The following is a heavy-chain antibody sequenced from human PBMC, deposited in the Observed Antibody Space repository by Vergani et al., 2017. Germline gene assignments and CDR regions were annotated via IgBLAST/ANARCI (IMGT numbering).Heavy chain of an antibody. J-gene: IGHJ4*02. V-gene: IGHV3-48*02. CDR3: ARDRRCSSWYLALNY. CDR2: ISSSSSTI. Sequence: EVQLVESGGGLVQPGGSLRLSCAASGFTFSSYSMNWVRQAPGKGLEWVSYISSSSSTIYYADSVKGRFTISRDNAENSLYLQMNSLRDEDTAVYYCARDRRCSSWYLALNYWGQGTLVTVSS. CDR1: GFTFSSYS. D-gene: IGHD6-13*01.